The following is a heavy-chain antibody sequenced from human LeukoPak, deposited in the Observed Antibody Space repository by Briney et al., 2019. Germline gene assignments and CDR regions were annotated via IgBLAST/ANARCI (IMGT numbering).Heavy chain of an antibody. CDR2: ISSSSSYI. CDR3: ARYCSGGSCYEDYYYYGMDV. V-gene: IGHV3-21*01. Sequence: PGGSLRLPCAASGFTFSSYSMNWVRQAPGKGLEWVSSISSSSSYIYYADSVKGRFTISRDNAKNSLYLQMNSLRAEDTAVYYCARYCSGGSCYEDYYYYGMDVWGQGTTVTVSS. J-gene: IGHJ6*02. CDR1: GFTFSSYS. D-gene: IGHD2-15*01.